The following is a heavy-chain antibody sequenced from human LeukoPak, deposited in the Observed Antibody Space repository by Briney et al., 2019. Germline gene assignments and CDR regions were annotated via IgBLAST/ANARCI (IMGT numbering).Heavy chain of an antibody. V-gene: IGHV3-7*03. Sequence: MKQDGSETYYVDSVKGRFTISRDNAKNSLHLQMNSLRAEDAAVFYCARMDCYTSGTYTYPNFDSWGQGTLVTVSS. CDR2: MKQDGSET. J-gene: IGHJ4*02. D-gene: IGHD3-10*01. CDR3: ARMDCYTSGTYTYPNFDS.